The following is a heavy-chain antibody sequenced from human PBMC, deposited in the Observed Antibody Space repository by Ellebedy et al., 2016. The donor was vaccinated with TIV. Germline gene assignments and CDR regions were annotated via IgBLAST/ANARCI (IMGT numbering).Heavy chain of an antibody. CDR3: AGGYYYDSSGYTFDY. V-gene: IGHV3-33*01. Sequence: GGSLRLSCAASGFTFSSYGMHWVRQAPGKGLEWVAVIWYDGSKTYYADSVKGRFTISRDNSKNTLYPQMNSLRAEDTAVYFCAGGYYYDSSGYTFDYWGQGTLVTVSS. J-gene: IGHJ4*02. CDR2: IWYDGSKT. D-gene: IGHD3-22*01. CDR1: GFTFSSYG.